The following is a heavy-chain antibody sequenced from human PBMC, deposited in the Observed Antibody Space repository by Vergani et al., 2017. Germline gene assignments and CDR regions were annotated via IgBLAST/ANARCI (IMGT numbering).Heavy chain of an antibody. CDR3: AKRVEHEYYYYGMDV. Sequence: QVQLQESGPGLVKPSETLSLTCTVSGGSISSYYWSWIRQPPGKGLEWIGYIYYSGSTNYNPSLKSRVTMSVDTSKNQFSLKLSSVTAADTAVYYCAKRVEHEYYYYGMDVWGQGTTVTVSS. CDR2: IYYSGST. CDR1: GGSISSYY. J-gene: IGHJ6*02. V-gene: IGHV4-59*12. D-gene: IGHD3-3*01.